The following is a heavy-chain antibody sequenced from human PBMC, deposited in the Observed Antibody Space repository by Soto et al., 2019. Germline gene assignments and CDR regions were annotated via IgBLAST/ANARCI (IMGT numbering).Heavy chain of an antibody. CDR3: ARGVTPDL. V-gene: IGHV3-53*01. Sequence: GGSLRLCCAAYGLNLSVSYLTWVRRAQGKGLEWVSVIYSGGNTYYADSVKGRFIISRDDSKNTLSLQMNSVRVDDTAVYYCARGVTPDLWGRGTMVTVSS. J-gene: IGHJ2*01. CDR1: GLNLSVSY. D-gene: IGHD5-18*01. CDR2: IYSGGNT.